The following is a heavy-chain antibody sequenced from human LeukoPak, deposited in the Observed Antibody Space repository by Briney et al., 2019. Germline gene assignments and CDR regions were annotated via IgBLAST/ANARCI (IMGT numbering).Heavy chain of an antibody. D-gene: IGHD2-2*01. V-gene: IGHV3-30*04. Sequence: GGSLRLSCAASGFTFSSYAMHWVRQAPGKGLEWVAVISFDGTNKNYADSVKGRFTISRDNSKNTLYLQMNSLRAEDTAVYYCAKDPYCSSTSCYGPQYYYYYYMDVWGKGTTVTVSS. CDR3: AKDPYCSSTSCYGPQYYYYYYMDV. CDR1: GFTFSSYA. J-gene: IGHJ6*03. CDR2: ISFDGTNK.